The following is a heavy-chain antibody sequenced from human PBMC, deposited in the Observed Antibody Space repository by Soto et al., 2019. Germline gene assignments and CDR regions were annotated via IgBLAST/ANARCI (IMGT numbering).Heavy chain of an antibody. V-gene: IGHV5-51*01. CDR1: GYSFTSYW. J-gene: IGHJ6*02. CDR2: IYPGDSDT. CDR3: ARHNGVDTAMVFYGMDV. D-gene: IGHD5-18*01. Sequence: PGESLKISCKGSGYSFTSYWIGWVCQMPVKGLEWMGIIYPGDSDTRYSPSFQGQVTISADKSISTAYLQWSSLKASDTAMYYCARHNGVDTAMVFYGMDVWGQGTTVTVS.